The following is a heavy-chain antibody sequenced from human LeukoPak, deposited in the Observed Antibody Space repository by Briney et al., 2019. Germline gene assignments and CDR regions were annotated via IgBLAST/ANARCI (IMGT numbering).Heavy chain of an antibody. D-gene: IGHD3-16*01. Sequence: SETLSLTCSVSGGSISGHYWTWIRQPPGKGLEWIGQIHYTGKPDYNPSLKSRITISVDTSKNQVSLQVSSVTAAGSAIYYCARFGVDYDMDVWGHGTTVTVFS. CDR1: GGSISGHY. CDR2: IHYTGKP. CDR3: ARFGVDYDMDV. J-gene: IGHJ6*02. V-gene: IGHV4-59*11.